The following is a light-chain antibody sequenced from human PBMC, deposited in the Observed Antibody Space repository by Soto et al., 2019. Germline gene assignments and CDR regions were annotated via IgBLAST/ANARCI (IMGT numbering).Light chain of an antibody. Sequence: QSVLTQPASVSGSPGRSITVSGTGTSSDVGSYNLVSWYQQHPGKAPKLVIYEVTKRPSGVSNRFSGSKSGNTASLTISGLQAEDEADYYCCSYAGSSTFVFETGTKVTVL. CDR3: CSYAGSSTFV. V-gene: IGLV2-23*02. J-gene: IGLJ1*01. CDR1: SSDVGSYNL. CDR2: EVT.